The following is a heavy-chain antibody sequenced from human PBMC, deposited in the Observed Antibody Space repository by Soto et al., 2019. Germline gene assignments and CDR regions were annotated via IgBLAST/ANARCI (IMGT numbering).Heavy chain of an antibody. Sequence: PGGSLRLSCAASGFTFSNAWMSWVRQAPGKGLEWVGRIKSKTDGGTTDYAAPVKGRFTISRDDSKNTLYLQMNSLKTEDTAVYYCTTDRSPLIDSSSYYYYGMDVWGQGTTVTVSS. V-gene: IGHV3-15*01. CDR1: GFTFSNAW. CDR3: TTDRSPLIDSSSYYYYGMDV. D-gene: IGHD6-6*01. J-gene: IGHJ6*02. CDR2: IKSKTDGGTT.